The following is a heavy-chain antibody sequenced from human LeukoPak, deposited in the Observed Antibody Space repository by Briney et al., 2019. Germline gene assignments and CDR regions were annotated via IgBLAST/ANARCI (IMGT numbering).Heavy chain of an antibody. V-gene: IGHV4-38-2*02. Sequence: SETLSLTCTVSGGSISSYYWSWIRQPPGKGLEWIGSIYHSGSTFYNPSLKSRVTISVDTSKNQFSLKLSSVTAADTAMFYCARGLGPGNWFDPWGQGTLVTVSS. J-gene: IGHJ5*02. D-gene: IGHD3-10*01. CDR3: ARGLGPGNWFDP. CDR1: GGSISSYY. CDR2: IYHSGST.